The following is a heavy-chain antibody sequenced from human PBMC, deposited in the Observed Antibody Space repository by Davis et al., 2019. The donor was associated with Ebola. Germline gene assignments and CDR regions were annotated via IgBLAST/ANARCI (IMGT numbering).Heavy chain of an antibody. CDR2: INPNSGGT. Sequence: ASVKVSCKASGYTFTGYYMHWVRQAPGQGLEWMGWINPNSGGTNYAQKFQGRVTMTRDTSISTAYMELSRLRSDDTAVYYCARDITIHQNKNFDYWGQGTLVTVSS. V-gene: IGHV1-2*02. J-gene: IGHJ4*02. D-gene: IGHD2-21*01. CDR1: GYTFTGYY. CDR3: ARDITIHQNKNFDY.